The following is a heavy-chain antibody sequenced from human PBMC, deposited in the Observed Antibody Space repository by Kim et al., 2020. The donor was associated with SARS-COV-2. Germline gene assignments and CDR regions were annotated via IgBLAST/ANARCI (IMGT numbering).Heavy chain of an antibody. CDR3: ARLISGTSAVEY. CDR2: VYYSGNT. D-gene: IGHD3-16*01. Sequence: SETLSLTCTVSGDSISSSSNYWGWIRQPPGKGLEWIGSVYYSGNTYYNPSLKSRVTISVDTSKNQFSLKMRSVTAADTAVYYCARLISGTSAVEYWGQGTLVTVSS. V-gene: IGHV4-39*01. CDR1: GDSISSSSNY. J-gene: IGHJ4*02.